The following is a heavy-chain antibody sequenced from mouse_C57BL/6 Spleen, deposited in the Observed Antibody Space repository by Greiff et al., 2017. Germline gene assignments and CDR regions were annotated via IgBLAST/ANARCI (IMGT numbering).Heavy chain of an antibody. J-gene: IGHJ2*01. V-gene: IGHV5-6*01. Sequence: EVKLVESGGDLVKPGGSLKLSCAASGFTFSSYGMSWVRQTPDKRLEWVATISSGGSYTYYPDSVKGRFTISRDNAKNTLYLQMSSLKSEGTAMYYCARVYYSNSFFDYWGQGTTLTVSS. CDR1: GFTFSSYG. CDR3: ARVYYSNSFFDY. CDR2: ISSGGSYT. D-gene: IGHD2-5*01.